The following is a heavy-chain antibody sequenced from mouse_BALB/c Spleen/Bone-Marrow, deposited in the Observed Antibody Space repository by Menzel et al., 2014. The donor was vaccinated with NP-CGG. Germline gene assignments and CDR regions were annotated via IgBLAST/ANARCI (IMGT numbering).Heavy chain of an antibody. CDR3: CRIIYGRSYILGF. V-gene: IGHV1S81*02. CDR1: GYTFTSYW. CDR2: INPSNGRT. J-gene: IGHJ4*01. Sequence: QVQLKESGAELVKPGASVKLSCRASGYTFTSYWMHWVKQRPGQGLEWIGEINPSNGRTNYNEKFKSMATLTVDKSSSHILQQPRQLASEDSAVFFCCRIIYGRSYILGFWGPGTSVTVSS. D-gene: IGHD1-1*01.